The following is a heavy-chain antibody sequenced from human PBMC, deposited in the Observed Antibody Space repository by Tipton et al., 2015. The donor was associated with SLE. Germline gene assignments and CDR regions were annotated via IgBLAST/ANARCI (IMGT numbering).Heavy chain of an antibody. V-gene: IGHV4-39*07. CDR3: ARDRGGVAFDI. Sequence: TLSLTCSVSHGSINSNTYYWAWIRQPPGKGLEWIGTIDYTGNNQYYQSSLKGRVTISVDASRNQFSLRLSSVTAADTAVYYCARDRGGVAFDIWGQGTMVTVSS. D-gene: IGHD3-10*01. CDR2: IDYTGNN. CDR1: HGSINSNTYY. J-gene: IGHJ3*02.